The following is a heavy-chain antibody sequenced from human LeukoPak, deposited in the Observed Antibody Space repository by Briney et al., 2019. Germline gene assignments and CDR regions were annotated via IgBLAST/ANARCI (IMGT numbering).Heavy chain of an antibody. Sequence: PSETLSLTCAVYGGSFSGYYWSWIRQPPGKGLEWIGEINHSGSTNYNPSLKSRVTMSADTSKNQFSLKLSSVTAADTAVYYCARGRSILAYWGQGTLVTVSS. V-gene: IGHV4-34*01. CDR1: GGSFSGYY. CDR2: INHSGST. J-gene: IGHJ4*02. D-gene: IGHD2-15*01. CDR3: ARGRSILAY.